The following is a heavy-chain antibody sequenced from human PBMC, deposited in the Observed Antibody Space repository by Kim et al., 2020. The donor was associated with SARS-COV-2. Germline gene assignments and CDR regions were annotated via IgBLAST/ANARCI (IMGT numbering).Heavy chain of an antibody. CDR2: IYHSGST. CDR1: GGSISSGGYS. J-gene: IGHJ5*02. CDR3: ARALGYCSSTSCYIRRFDP. V-gene: IGHV4-30-2*01. D-gene: IGHD2-2*02. Sequence: SETLSLTCAVSGGSISSGGYSWSWIRQPPGKGLEWIGYIYHSGSTYYNPSLKSRVTISVDRSKNQFSLKLSSVTAADTAVYYCARALGYCSSTSCYIRRFDPWGQGTLVTVSS.